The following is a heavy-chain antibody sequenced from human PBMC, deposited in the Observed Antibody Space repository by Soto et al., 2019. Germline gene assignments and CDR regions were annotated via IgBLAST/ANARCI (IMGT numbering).Heavy chain of an antibody. J-gene: IGHJ4*02. Sequence: QITLKESGPTLVRPTQTLTLTCTFSGFSLSTSGVGVGWIRQPPGKALEWLALIYWDDVKRYSPSLKSRLTITKDTSKNQVVLTMTHMDPVDTATYYCARRDTITMVRGVDYYFDYWGQGTLVTVSS. V-gene: IGHV2-5*02. D-gene: IGHD3-10*01. CDR3: ARRDTITMVRGVDYYFDY. CDR2: IYWDDVK. CDR1: GFSLSTSGVG.